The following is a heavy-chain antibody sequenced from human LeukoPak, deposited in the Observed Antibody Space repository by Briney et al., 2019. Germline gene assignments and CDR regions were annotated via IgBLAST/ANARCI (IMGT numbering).Heavy chain of an antibody. J-gene: IGHJ6*03. Sequence: ASVKVSCKASGYTFTGYYMHWVRQAPGQGLEWMGWINPNSGGTNYAQKFQGRVTMTRDTSISTAYMELSSLRSEDTAVYYCARTTVTVYYYMDVWGKGTTVTVSS. D-gene: IGHD4-17*01. CDR1: GYTFTGYY. CDR3: ARTTVTVYYYMDV. CDR2: INPNSGGT. V-gene: IGHV1-2*02.